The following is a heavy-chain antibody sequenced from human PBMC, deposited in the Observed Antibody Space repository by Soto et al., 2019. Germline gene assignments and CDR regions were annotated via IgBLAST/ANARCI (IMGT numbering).Heavy chain of an antibody. J-gene: IGHJ4*02. CDR1: GFTFDDYA. CDR2: ISWNSGSI. Sequence: GGSLRLSCAASGFTFDDYAMHWVRQAPGKGLEWVSGISWNSGSIGYADSVKGRFTISRDNAKNSLYLQMNSLRAEDTALYYCAKDMWGVGTMVRGVLSGFDYWGQGTLVTVSS. D-gene: IGHD3-10*01. CDR3: AKDMWGVGTMVRGVLSGFDY. V-gene: IGHV3-9*01.